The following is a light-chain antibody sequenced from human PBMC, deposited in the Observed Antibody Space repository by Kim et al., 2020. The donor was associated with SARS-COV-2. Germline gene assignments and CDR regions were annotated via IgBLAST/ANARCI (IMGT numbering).Light chain of an antibody. V-gene: IGKV1-9*01. CDR3: QQVHSYPIT. J-gene: IGKJ5*01. CDR1: QGSSSY. CDR2: GAS. Sequence: ASVGDRVNISCRESQGSSSYLAWYQQKPGKPPNLLIYGASTLESGGPSRFSGSGSGTEFTLTISSLQPEDFATYYCQQVHSYPITFGQGTRLESK.